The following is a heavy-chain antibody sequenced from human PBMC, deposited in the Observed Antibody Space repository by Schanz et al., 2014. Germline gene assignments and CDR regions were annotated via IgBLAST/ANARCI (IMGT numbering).Heavy chain of an antibody. V-gene: IGHV1-18*01. CDR1: GYTFNNHG. Sequence: QVQLVQSGGEVKKPGASATVSCKASGYTFNNHGISWVRQAPGQGLEWMGWISVYHGHTNYAEKVHGRVTMTTDTSTSAAYMELRSLISDDTAVYYCVRDAGSACGDYHIMDAWGQGTSVTVSS. J-gene: IGHJ6*02. CDR2: ISVYHGHT. D-gene: IGHD3-10*01. CDR3: VRDAGSACGDYHIMDA.